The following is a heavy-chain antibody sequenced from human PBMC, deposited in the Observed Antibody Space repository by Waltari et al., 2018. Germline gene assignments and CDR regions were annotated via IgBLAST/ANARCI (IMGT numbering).Heavy chain of an antibody. CDR3: ARGLKAAYYYYYYGMDV. J-gene: IGHJ6*02. CDR2: INHSGST. V-gene: IGHV4-34*01. CDR1: GGSFSGYY. Sequence: AGLLKPSETLSLTCAVYGGSFSGYYWSWIRQPPGKGLEWIWEINHSGSTNYNPSLKSRVTISVDTSKNQFSLKLSSVTAADTAVYYCARGLKAAYYYYYYGMDVWCQGTTVTVSS. D-gene: IGHD6-25*01.